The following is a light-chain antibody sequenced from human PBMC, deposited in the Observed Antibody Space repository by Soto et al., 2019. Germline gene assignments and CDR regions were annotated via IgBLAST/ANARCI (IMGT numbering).Light chain of an antibody. CDR2: DVT. CDR3: CSYAGTFYV. CDR1: SSDVGGYNC. V-gene: IGLV2-11*01. Sequence: QSVLTQPRSVSGSPGQSVTISYTGTSSDVGGYNCVSWYQHHPGKAPKLMIYDVTKRPSGVPDRFSGSKSGNTASLTISGLQAEDEADYYCCSYAGTFYVFGTGTKLTVL. J-gene: IGLJ1*01.